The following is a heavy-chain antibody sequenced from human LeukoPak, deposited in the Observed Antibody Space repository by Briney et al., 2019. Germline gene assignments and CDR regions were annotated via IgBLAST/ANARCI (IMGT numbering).Heavy chain of an antibody. CDR1: GFTFSSYA. Sequence: GGSLRLSCAASGFTFSSYAMSWVRPAPGKGLEWVSAISGSGGSTYYADSVKGRFTISRDNSKNTLYLQMNSLRAEDTAVYYCAKDHAPSSGSFDYWGQGTLVTVSS. CDR3: AKDHAPSSGSFDY. V-gene: IGHV3-23*01. J-gene: IGHJ4*02. CDR2: ISGSGGST. D-gene: IGHD6-19*01.